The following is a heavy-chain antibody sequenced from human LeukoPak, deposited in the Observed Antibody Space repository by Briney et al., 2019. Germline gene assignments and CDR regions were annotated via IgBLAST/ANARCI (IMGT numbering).Heavy chain of an antibody. CDR2: INHSGST. J-gene: IGHJ6*03. V-gene: IGHV4-38-2*01. Sequence: SETLSLTCAVSGYSISSGYYWGWIRQPPGKGLEWIGEINHSGSTNYNPSLKSRVTISVDTSKSQFSLKLSSVTAADTAVYYCARGPTYYDFWSGPKYYMDVWGKGTTVTVSS. CDR3: ARGPTYYDFWSGPKYYMDV. CDR1: GYSISSGYY. D-gene: IGHD3-3*01.